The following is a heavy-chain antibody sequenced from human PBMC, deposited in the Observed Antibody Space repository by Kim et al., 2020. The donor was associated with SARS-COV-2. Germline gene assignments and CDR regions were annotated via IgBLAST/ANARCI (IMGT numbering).Heavy chain of an antibody. CDR1: GGSISSSSYY. CDR2: IYYSGST. V-gene: IGHV4-39*07. D-gene: IGHD3-9*01. CDR3: AREGYDILTGYSYDAFDI. Sequence: SETLSLTCTVSGGSISSSSYYWGWIRQPPGKGLEWIGSIYYSGSTYYNPSLKSRVTISVDTSKNQFSLKLSSVTAADTAVYYCAREGYDILTGYSYDAFDIWGQGTMVTVSS. J-gene: IGHJ3*02.